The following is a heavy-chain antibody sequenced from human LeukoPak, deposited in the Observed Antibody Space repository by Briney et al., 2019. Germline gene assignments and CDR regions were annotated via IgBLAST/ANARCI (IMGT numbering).Heavy chain of an antibody. V-gene: IGHV3-30-3*01. D-gene: IGHD6-19*01. CDR2: ISYDGSKK. J-gene: IGHJ6*02. CDR1: GVTLRRYA. Sequence: GGALRLSCADSGVTLRRYAMHWVRETPDGGLEWVADISYDGSKKYYTDTVKGRVSISRDNSKNTLYLQMNSLRAEDTAVYYCARDVGGSGWSWGVWGQGTTVTVSS. CDR3: ARDVGGSGWSWGV.